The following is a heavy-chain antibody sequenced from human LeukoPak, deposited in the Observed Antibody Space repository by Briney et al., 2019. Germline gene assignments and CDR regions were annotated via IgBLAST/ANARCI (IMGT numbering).Heavy chain of an antibody. Sequence: VASVKVSCKASGGTFSSYAISWVRQAPGQGLEWMGGIIPIFGTANYAQKFQGRVTITTDESTSTVYMELSSLRSEDTAVYYCARNAGKKENWYFDLWGRGTLVTVSS. J-gene: IGHJ2*01. CDR3: ARNAGKKENWYFDL. D-gene: IGHD1-26*01. CDR2: IIPIFGTA. CDR1: GGTFSSYA. V-gene: IGHV1-69*05.